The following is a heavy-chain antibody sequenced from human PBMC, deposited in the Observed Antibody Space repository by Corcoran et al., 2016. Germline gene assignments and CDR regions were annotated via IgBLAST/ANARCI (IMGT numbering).Heavy chain of an antibody. CDR3: AGAGYGDYAAEYYFDY. CDR2: INPSGGST. Sequence: QVQLVQSGAEVKKPGASVKVSCKASGYTFTSYYMHWVRQAPGQGLEWMGIINPSGGSTSYAQKFQGRVTMTRDTSTSTVYMELSSLRSEDTAVYYGAGAGYGDYAAEYYFDYWGQGTLVTVAS. CDR1: GYTFTSYY. J-gene: IGHJ4*02. D-gene: IGHD4-17*01. V-gene: IGHV1-46*03.